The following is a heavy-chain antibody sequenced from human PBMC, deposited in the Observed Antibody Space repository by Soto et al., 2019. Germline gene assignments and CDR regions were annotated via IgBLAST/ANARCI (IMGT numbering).Heavy chain of an antibody. CDR3: ARYCGGDCYNADGMDV. CDR1: GGTFSSYT. D-gene: IGHD2-21*02. J-gene: IGHJ6*02. Sequence: QVQLVQSGAEVKKPGSSVKVSCKASGGTFSSYTISWVRQAPGQGLEWMGRIIPILGIANYAQKFQGRVTITADKSTSTAYMELSSLRSEDTAVYYCARYCGGDCYNADGMDVWGQGTTVTVSS. CDR2: IIPILGIA. V-gene: IGHV1-69*02.